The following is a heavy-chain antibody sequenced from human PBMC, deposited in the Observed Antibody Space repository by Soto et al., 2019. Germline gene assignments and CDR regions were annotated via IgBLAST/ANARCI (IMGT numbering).Heavy chain of an antibody. CDR2: IYYSGST. J-gene: IGHJ6*02. CDR1: GGSVSSGSYY. CDR3: ARDPLRPNYYYGMDV. Sequence: PSETLSLTCTVSGGSVSSGSYYWSWIRQPPGKGLEWIGYIYYSGSTNYNPSLKSRVTISVDTSKNQFSLKLSSVTAADTAVYYCARDPLRPNYYYGMDVWGQGTTVTVS. D-gene: IGHD5-12*01. V-gene: IGHV4-61*01.